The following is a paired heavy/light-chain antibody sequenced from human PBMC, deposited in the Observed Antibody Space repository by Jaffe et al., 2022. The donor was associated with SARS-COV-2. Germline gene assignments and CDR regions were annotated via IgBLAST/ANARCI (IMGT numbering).Light chain of an antibody. V-gene: IGKV3-20*01. J-gene: IGKJ1*01. Sequence: EIVLTQSPGTLSLSPGERATLSCRAGQSVSSSYLAWYQQKPGQAPRLLIYGASSRATGIPDRFSGSGSGTDFILTISRLEPEDFAVYYCQQYGGSPTFGQGTKVEIK. CDR1: QSVSSSY. CDR2: GAS. CDR3: QQYGGSPT.
Heavy chain of an antibody. Sequence: QVQLVQSGAEVKKPGASVKLSCKASGYTFVTYGITWVRQAPGQGLEWMGWVSAYDGRTNYAQNLQGRVTMTTDTSTSTAYMELRSLRSDDTAVYYCARGYCTKTSCWYYFDYWGQGTLVTVSS. D-gene: IGHD2-8*01. J-gene: IGHJ4*02. CDR1: GYTFVTYG. CDR2: VSAYDGRT. V-gene: IGHV1-18*01. CDR3: ARGYCTKTSCWYYFDY.